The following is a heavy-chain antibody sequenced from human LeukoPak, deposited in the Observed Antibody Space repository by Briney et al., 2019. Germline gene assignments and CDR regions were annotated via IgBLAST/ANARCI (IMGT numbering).Heavy chain of an antibody. V-gene: IGHV4-59*01. D-gene: IGHD3-10*01. J-gene: IGHJ3*02. CDR3: ARDPGSSRAFDI. Sequence: SETLSLTCTVSGGSISSYYWSWIRQSPGKGLEWIGYIYYSGSTNYNPSLKSRVTISVDTSKNQFSLKLSSVTAADTAVYYCARDPGSSRAFDIWGQGTMVTVSS. CDR2: IYYSGST. CDR1: GGSISSYY.